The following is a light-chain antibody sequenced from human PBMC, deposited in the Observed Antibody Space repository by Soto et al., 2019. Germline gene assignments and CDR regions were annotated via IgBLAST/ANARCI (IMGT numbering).Light chain of an antibody. J-gene: IGLJ1*01. Sequence: QSLLTQPPSVSGAPWQWVTISCTGSSSNIGAGDDVHSYQQLPAPAPKPLIYGNSNRPSGVPDRFSGSKSGTSASLAITGLQAEDEADYYCQSYDSSLSGYVFGTGTKVTVL. CDR2: GNS. CDR3: QSYDSSLSGYV. CDR1: SSNIGAGDD. V-gene: IGLV1-40*01.